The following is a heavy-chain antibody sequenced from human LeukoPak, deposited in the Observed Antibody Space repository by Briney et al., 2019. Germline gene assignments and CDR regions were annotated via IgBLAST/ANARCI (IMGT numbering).Heavy chain of an antibody. J-gene: IGHJ4*02. CDR2: IYHSGST. CDR3: ARDPYDFWSGYYRGFHY. D-gene: IGHD3-3*01. V-gene: IGHV4-38-2*02. CDR1: GGSISSGYY. Sequence: SETLSLTCTVSGGSISSGYYWGWIRQPPGKGLEWIGSIYHSGSTYYNPSLKSRVTISVDTSKNQFSLKLSSVTAADTAVYYCARDPYDFWSGYYRGFHYWGQGTLVTVSS.